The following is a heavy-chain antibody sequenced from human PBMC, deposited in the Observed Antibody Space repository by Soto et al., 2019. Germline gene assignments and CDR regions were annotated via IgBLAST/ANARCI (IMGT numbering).Heavy chain of an antibody. J-gene: IGHJ4*02. CDR2: IIPIFGTA. CDR3: ASSITRYSSSWYNFDY. V-gene: IGHV1-69*13. CDR1: GGTFSSYA. Sequence: ASVKVSCKASGGTFSSYAISWVRQAPGQGLEWMGGIIPIFGTANYAQKFQGRVTITADESTSTAYMELSSLRSKDTAVYYCASSITRYSSSWYNFDYWGQGTLVTVSS. D-gene: IGHD6-13*01.